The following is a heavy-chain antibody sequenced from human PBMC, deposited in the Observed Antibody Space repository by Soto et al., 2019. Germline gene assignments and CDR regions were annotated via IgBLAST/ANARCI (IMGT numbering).Heavy chain of an antibody. V-gene: IGHV3-23*01. Sequence: LXLSCAASGCTFSIYAMSWVRQAPGKGLEWVSAISGSGGSTYYADSVKGRFTISRDNSKNTLYLQMNSLRAEDTAVYYCAKDPVVRPLIFDYWGQGNLVTVSS. D-gene: IGHD2-21*01. CDR3: AKDPVVRPLIFDY. J-gene: IGHJ4*02. CDR1: GCTFSIYA. CDR2: ISGSGGST.